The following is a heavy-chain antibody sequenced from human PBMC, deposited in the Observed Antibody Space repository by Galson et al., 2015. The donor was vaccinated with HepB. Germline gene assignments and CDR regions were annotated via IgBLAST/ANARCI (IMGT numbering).Heavy chain of an antibody. CDR3: ARAVTTDYYGSGSYTYFGY. CDR2: INPNSGGT. Sequence: SVKVSCKASGYTFTGYYMHWVRQAPGQGLEWMGWINPNSGGTNYAQKFQGWVTMTRDTSISTAYMELSRLRSDDTAVYYCARAVTTDYYGSGSYTYFGYWGQGTLVTVSS. D-gene: IGHD3-10*01. CDR1: GYTFTGYY. J-gene: IGHJ4*02. V-gene: IGHV1-2*04.